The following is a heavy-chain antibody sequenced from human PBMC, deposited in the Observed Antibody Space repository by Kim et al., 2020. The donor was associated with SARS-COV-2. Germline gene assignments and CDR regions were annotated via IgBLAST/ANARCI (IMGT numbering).Heavy chain of an antibody. Sequence: SETLSLTCAVYGGSFSGYYWSWIRQPPGKGLEWIGEINHSGSTNYNPSLKSRVTISVDTSKNQFSLKLSSVTAADTAVYYCARGRLDIVVVIATHYWYFGLWGRGTLVTVSS. CDR1: GGSFSGYY. CDR2: INHSGST. J-gene: IGHJ2*01. CDR3: ARGRLDIVVVIATHYWYFGL. D-gene: IGHD2-21*01. V-gene: IGHV4-34*01.